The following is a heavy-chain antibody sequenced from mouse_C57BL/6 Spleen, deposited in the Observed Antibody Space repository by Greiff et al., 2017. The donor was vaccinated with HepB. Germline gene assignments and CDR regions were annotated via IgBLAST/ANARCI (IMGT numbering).Heavy chain of an antibody. CDR1: GYTFTDYE. CDR2: IDPETGGT. D-gene: IGHD4-1*01. CDR3: TRWGANWGFDY. J-gene: IGHJ2*01. Sequence: QVQLQQSGAELVRPGASVTLSCKASGYTFTDYEMHWVKQTPVHGLEWIGAIDPETGGTAYNQKFKGKAILTADKSSSTAYMELRSLTSEDSAVYYCTRWGANWGFDYWGQGTTLTVSS. V-gene: IGHV1-15*01.